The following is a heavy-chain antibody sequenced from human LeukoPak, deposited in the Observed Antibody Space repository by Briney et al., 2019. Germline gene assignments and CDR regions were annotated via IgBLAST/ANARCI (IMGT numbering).Heavy chain of an antibody. CDR1: GFTFSSYG. Sequence: GGSLRLSCAASGFTFSSYGMHWVRQAPGKGLEWVAFIRYDGSNKYYADSVKGRFTISRDNSKNTLYLQMNSLRAEDTAVYYCAKEVVLFGHYFDYWGQGTLVTVSS. CDR2: IRYDGSNK. V-gene: IGHV3-30*02. J-gene: IGHJ4*02. CDR3: AKEVVLFGHYFDY. D-gene: IGHD2-21*01.